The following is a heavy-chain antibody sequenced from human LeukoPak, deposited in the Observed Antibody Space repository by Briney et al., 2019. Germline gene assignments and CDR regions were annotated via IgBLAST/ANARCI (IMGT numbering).Heavy chain of an antibody. CDR2: ISNDGSRK. CDR1: GFTFSNAW. Sequence: PGGSLRLSCAASGFTFSNAWISWVRQAPGKGLEWVAIISNDGSRKYYAHSVEGRFTISRDNSKNTLYLQMDSLRAEDTAVYYCARDRAWNYFDYWGQGTLVTVSS. D-gene: IGHD3-3*01. CDR3: ARDRAWNYFDY. J-gene: IGHJ4*02. V-gene: IGHV3-30*03.